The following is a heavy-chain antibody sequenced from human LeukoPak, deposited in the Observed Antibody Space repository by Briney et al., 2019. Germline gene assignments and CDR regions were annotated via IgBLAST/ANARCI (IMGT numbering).Heavy chain of an antibody. Sequence: SGGSLRLSCAASGFTFSSYAMHWVRQAPGKGLEWVAVISYDGSNKYYADSVKGRFTISRDNSKNTLYLQMNSLRAEDTAVYYCAKDLDGSGWDREYYYYGMDVWGQGTTVTVSS. J-gene: IGHJ6*02. V-gene: IGHV3-30*04. CDR3: AKDLDGSGWDREYYYYGMDV. D-gene: IGHD6-19*01. CDR1: GFTFSSYA. CDR2: ISYDGSNK.